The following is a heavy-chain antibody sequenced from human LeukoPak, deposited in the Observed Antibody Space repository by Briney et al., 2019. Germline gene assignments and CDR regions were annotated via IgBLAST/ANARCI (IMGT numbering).Heavy chain of an antibody. D-gene: IGHD3-10*01. CDR2: ISGGGSA. CDR3: VKDQYSGSGSYPDAFDF. V-gene: IGHV3-23*01. CDR1: GFTFSSYA. J-gene: IGHJ3*01. Sequence: GGSLRPSCAASGFTFSSYAMSWVRQAPGMGLQWVSVISGGGSAYYADSVKGRFTVSRDNSRNAVYLQMNSLRVEDTAVYYCVKDQYSGSGSYPDAFDFWGQGTVVTVSS.